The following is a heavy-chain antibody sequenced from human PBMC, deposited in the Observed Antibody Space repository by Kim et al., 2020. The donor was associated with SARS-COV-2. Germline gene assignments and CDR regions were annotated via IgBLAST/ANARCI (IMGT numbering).Heavy chain of an antibody. V-gene: IGHV4-59*09. D-gene: IGHD3-10*01. J-gene: IGHJ5*02. CDR2: T. CDR3: ARGVRGWFDP. Sequence: TNTTPATKSRVPISVDTSKNPFSLKLSSVTAADTAVYYCARGVRGWFDPWGQGTLVTVSS.